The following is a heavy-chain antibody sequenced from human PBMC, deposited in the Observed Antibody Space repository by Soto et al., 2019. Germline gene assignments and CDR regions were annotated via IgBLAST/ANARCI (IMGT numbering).Heavy chain of an antibody. CDR2: IWYDGSNK. CDR3: ARDYHDYGDYILYFQH. Sequence: VPLVESGGGVVQPGRSLRLSCAASGFTFSSYGMHWVRQAPGKGLEWVAVIWYDGSNKYYADSVKGRFTISRDNSKNTLYLQMNSLRAEDTAVYYCARDYHDYGDYILYFQHWGQGTLVTVSS. V-gene: IGHV3-33*01. J-gene: IGHJ1*01. CDR1: GFTFSSYG. D-gene: IGHD4-17*01.